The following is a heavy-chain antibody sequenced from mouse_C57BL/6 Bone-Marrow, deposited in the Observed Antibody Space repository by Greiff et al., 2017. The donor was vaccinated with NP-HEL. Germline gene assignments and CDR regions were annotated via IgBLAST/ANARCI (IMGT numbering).Heavy chain of an antibody. CDR3: ARSRDYYGRGFAY. V-gene: IGHV1-18*01. Sequence: EVQLQESGPELVKPGASVKIPCKASGYTFTDYNMDWVKQSHGKSLEWIGDINPNNGGTIYNQKFKGKATLTVDKSSSTAYMELRSLTSEDTAVYYCARSRDYYGRGFAYWGQGTLVTVSA. J-gene: IGHJ3*01. CDR1: GYTFTDYN. CDR2: INPNNGGT. D-gene: IGHD1-1*01.